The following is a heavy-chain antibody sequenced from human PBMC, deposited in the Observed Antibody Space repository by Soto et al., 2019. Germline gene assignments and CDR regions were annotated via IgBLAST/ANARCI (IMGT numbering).Heavy chain of an antibody. CDR1: GGTFSSYA. J-gene: IGHJ1*01. CDR2: IIPIFGTA. CDR3: ARFNVVRMVSAGLDF. V-gene: IGHV1-69*06. D-gene: IGHD2-21*01. Sequence: SVKVSCKASGGTFSSYAISWVRQAPGQGLEWMGGIIPIFGTANYAQKFQGRVTITADKSTSTAYMELSSLRSEDTAVYYCARFNVVRMVSAGLDFWGLGTLVTVSS.